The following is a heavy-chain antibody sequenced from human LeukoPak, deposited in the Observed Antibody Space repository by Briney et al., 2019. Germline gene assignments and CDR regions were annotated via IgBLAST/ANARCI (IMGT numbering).Heavy chain of an antibody. V-gene: IGHV3-21*01. Sequence: GGSLRLSCAVSGFSFSTYNMNWVRQAPGKGLEWVPSITSSSSYIYYADSVKGRFTISRDNAKSSLYLQMNSLRDEDTAVYYCARDPYSGSYGDYYYYYMDVWGKGTTVTISS. CDR1: GFSFSTYN. J-gene: IGHJ6*03. CDR3: ARDPYSGSYGDYYYYYMDV. CDR2: ITSSSSYI. D-gene: IGHD1-26*01.